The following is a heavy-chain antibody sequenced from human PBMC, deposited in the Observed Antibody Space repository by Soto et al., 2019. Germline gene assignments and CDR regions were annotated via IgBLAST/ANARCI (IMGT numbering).Heavy chain of an antibody. V-gene: IGHV3-30*18. CDR3: AKDLGPHYDFWSGNNWFDP. CDR1: GFTFSSDG. J-gene: IGHJ5*02. CDR2: ISYDGSNK. D-gene: IGHD3-3*01. Sequence: SSEAAGFTFSSDGMPTIRQSPGKQLVWVAVISYDGSNKYYADSVKGRFTNSRDNSKNTLYLQMNSLRAEDTAVYYCAKDLGPHYDFWSGNNWFDPWGQGTLVTVSS.